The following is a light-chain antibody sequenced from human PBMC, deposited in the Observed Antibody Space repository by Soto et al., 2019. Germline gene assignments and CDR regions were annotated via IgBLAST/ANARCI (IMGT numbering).Light chain of an antibody. CDR2: GAS. Sequence: IVLTQSPAPLSLSPGERATLSCRSSQSVSSSYLAWYQQKPGQAPRLLIYGASSRATGIPDRFSGSGSGTDFTLTISRLEPEDVAVYYRQQYGSSPGTFGQGTKVDIK. CDR3: QQYGSSPGT. CDR1: QSVSSSY. V-gene: IGKV3-20*01. J-gene: IGKJ1*01.